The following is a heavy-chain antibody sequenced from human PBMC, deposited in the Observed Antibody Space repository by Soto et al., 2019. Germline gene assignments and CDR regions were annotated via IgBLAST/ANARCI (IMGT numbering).Heavy chain of an antibody. D-gene: IGHD6-19*01. CDR3: ASAVAGTGVDY. V-gene: IGHV3-30*14. Sequence: QVQLVESGGGVVQPGRSLRLSCAASGFTFSSYAMHWVRQAPGKGLEWVAVISYDGSNKYYADSVKGRFTISRDNSKNKLDPEMNSLRAEDTAVYYWASAVAGTGVDYWGQGTLVTVSS. J-gene: IGHJ4*02. CDR1: GFTFSSYA. CDR2: ISYDGSNK.